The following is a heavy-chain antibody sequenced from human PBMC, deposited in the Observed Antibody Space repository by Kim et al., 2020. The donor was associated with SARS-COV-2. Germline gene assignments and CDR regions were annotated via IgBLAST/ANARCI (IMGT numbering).Heavy chain of an antibody. Sequence: DAVKGRFTISRDNSKNPLYLIMNSLRAEDTAVYHCAKLPSWVVAALYYFDYWGQGTLVTVSS. CDR3: AKLPSWVVAALYYFDY. D-gene: IGHD2-15*01. V-gene: IGHV3-23*01. J-gene: IGHJ4*02.